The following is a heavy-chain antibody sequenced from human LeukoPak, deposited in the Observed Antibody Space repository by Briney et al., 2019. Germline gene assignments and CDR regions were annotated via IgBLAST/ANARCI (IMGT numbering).Heavy chain of an antibody. CDR3: ARTPYCSSTTCQDFDY. J-gene: IGHJ4*02. V-gene: IGHV3-74*01. Sequence: GGSLRLSCAASGFTFSSYWMHWVRQAPGKGLVWVSRINSDGITTNYADSVKGRFTISRDNAKNTLYLQMNSLRADDTAVYYCARTPYCSSTTCQDFDYWGQGTLVTVSS. D-gene: IGHD2-2*01. CDR2: INSDGITT. CDR1: GFTFSSYW.